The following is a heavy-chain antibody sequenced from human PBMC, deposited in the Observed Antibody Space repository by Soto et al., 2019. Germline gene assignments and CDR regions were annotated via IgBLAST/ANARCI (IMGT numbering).Heavy chain of an antibody. V-gene: IGHV4-39*07. CDR2: VYYNGNT. Sequence: SETLSLTCTVSGGSTSSSSYQWVWIRQPPGKGLEWIGNVYYNGNTYYNPSLKSRVTISVDTSKNQFSLKLSSVTAADTAVYYCARVRESVRGVIIHYYYGMDVWGQGTTVTVSS. J-gene: IGHJ6*02. D-gene: IGHD3-10*01. CDR1: GGSTSSSSYQ. CDR3: ARVRESVRGVIIHYYYGMDV.